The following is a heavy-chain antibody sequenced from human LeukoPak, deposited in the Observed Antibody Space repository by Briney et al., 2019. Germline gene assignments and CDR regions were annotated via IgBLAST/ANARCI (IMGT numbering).Heavy chain of an antibody. CDR1: GFTFSSYA. CDR3: ARDPNYLFPWFGELRD. D-gene: IGHD3-10*01. V-gene: IGHV3-30*04. J-gene: IGHJ1*01. Sequence: GGSLGLSCAASGFTFSSYAMHWVRQAPGKGLEWVAVISYDGSNKYYADSVKGRFTISRDNSKNTLYLQMNSLRAEDTAVYYCARDPNYLFPWFGELRDWGQGTLVTVSS. CDR2: ISYDGSNK.